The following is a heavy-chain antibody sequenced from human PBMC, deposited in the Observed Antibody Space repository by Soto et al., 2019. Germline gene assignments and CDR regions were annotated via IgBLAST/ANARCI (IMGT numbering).Heavy chain of an antibody. Sequence: SETLSLTCTVSGDSINSDDYYWSWIRQSPGKGLEWIGYIFYSGGTYYNPSLKSRVTILLDKSKNQFSLSLSFVTAADTATYYCARSFGWYAVDSWGQGILVTVSS. V-gene: IGHV4-30-4*01. D-gene: IGHD6-19*01. J-gene: IGHJ4*02. CDR3: ARSFGWYAVDS. CDR1: GDSINSDDYY. CDR2: IFYSGGT.